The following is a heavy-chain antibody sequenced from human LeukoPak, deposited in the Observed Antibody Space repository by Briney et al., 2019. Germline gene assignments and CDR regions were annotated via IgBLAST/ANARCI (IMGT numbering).Heavy chain of an antibody. D-gene: IGHD3-10*01. V-gene: IGHV5-51*01. CDR1: GYSFTSYW. Sequence: GESLKISGKGSGYSFTSYWIGWVRQMPGKGLEWMGIIYPGDSDTRYSPSFQGQVTISADKSISTAYLQWSSLKASDTAMYYCARQEQIPQRYYYGSGSNPPGIWGQGQWSPSLQ. CDR2: IYPGDSDT. J-gene: IGHJ3*02. CDR3: ARQEQIPQRYYYGSGSNPPGI.